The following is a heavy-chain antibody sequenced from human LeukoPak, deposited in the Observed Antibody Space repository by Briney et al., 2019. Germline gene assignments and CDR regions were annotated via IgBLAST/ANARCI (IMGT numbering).Heavy chain of an antibody. CDR2: MNPNSGNT. J-gene: IGHJ6*03. CDR3: ARGRPYCTNGVCYKGPWYMDV. Sequence: ASVKVSCKASGYTFTSYDINWVRQATGQGLEWMGWMNPNSGNTGYAQKFQGRVTMTRNTSISTAYMELSSLRSEDTAVYYCARGRPYCTNGVCYKGPWYMDVWGKGTTVTVSS. V-gene: IGHV1-8*01. CDR1: GYTFTSYD. D-gene: IGHD2-8*01.